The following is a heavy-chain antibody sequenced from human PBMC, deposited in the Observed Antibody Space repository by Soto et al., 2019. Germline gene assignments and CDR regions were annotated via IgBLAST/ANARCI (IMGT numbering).Heavy chain of an antibody. D-gene: IGHD1-26*01. Sequence: VGSLRLSCAASGFTFSSYAMSWVRQAPGKGLEWVSAISGSGGSTYYADSVKGRFTISRDNSKNTLYLQMNSLRAEDTAVYYCAKAGVGAHYYYYGMDVWGQGTTVTVSS. CDR1: GFTFSSYA. CDR3: AKAGVGAHYYYYGMDV. CDR2: ISGSGGST. V-gene: IGHV3-23*01. J-gene: IGHJ6*02.